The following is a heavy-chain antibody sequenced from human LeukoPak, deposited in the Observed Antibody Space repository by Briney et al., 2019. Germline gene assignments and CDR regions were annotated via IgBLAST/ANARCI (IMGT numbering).Heavy chain of an antibody. V-gene: IGHV1-2*02. CDR2: INPNHGDT. D-gene: IGHD3-9*01. CDR1: GYTFTGYY. J-gene: IGHJ4*02. Sequence: GASVKVSCKASGYTFTGYYMHWVRQAPGQGLEWIGWINPNHGDTNYAQKFQDRVSMTRDTSISTAYMHLSRLRSADTAVYYCARSPHILTGEDFDYWGPGNLLTVSS. CDR3: ARSPHILTGEDFDY.